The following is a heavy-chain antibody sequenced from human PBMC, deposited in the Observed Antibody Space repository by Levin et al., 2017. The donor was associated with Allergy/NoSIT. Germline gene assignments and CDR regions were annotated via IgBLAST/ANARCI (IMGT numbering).Heavy chain of an antibody. D-gene: IGHD3-10*01. CDR2: IYTSGST. Sequence: SETLSLTCTVSGGSISSGSYYWSWIRQPAGKGLEWIGRIYTSGSTNYNPSLKSRVTISVDTSKNQFSLKLSSVTAADTAVYYCARWFGELLGAFDIWGQGTMVTVSS. CDR3: ARWFGELLGAFDI. V-gene: IGHV4-61*02. CDR1: GGSISSGSYY. J-gene: IGHJ3*02.